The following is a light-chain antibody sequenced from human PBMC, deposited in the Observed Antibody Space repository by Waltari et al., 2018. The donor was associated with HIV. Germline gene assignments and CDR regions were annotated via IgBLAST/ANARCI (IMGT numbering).Light chain of an antibody. CDR3: NCRGNSGNQVL. CDR1: SLSNNY. J-gene: IGLJ2*01. CDR2: GKD. Sequence: SSELTQDPAVSVALGQKVMITCQGDSLSNNYASWYQQKPGQAPVLVFYGKDGRPSGIPERFSGASSGNTASLTITGDHAEDEADYYCNCRGNSGNQVLFGGGTQLTVL. V-gene: IGLV3-19*01.